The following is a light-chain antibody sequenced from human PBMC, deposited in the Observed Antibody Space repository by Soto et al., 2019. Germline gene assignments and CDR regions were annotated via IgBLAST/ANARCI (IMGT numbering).Light chain of an antibody. CDR1: QSVGSY. CDR3: QHRSNWPPT. J-gene: IGKJ4*01. Sequence: EIVLTQSPATLSLSPGERATLSCRASQSVGSYLAWYQQIPGQAPRLLIYDASNRATGIPARFSGSGSGTDFTLTISSLEPADFAVYYCQHRSNWPPTFGGGTRWIS. V-gene: IGKV3-11*01. CDR2: DAS.